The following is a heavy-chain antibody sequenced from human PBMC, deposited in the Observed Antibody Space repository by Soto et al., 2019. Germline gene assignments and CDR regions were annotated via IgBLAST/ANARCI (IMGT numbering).Heavy chain of an antibody. D-gene: IGHD2-15*01. J-gene: IGHJ4*02. CDR1: GFTFSNYA. CDR2: ISYDGSIK. CDR3: ARVPIDCSGGSCRYYFDY. V-gene: IGHV3-30-3*01. Sequence: GGSLRLSCAASGFTFSNYAMHWVRQAPGKGLEWVAVISYDGSIKYYADSVKGRFTISRDNSKNTLYLQMNSLRADDTTLYYCARVPIDCSGGSCRYYFDYWGQGTLVTVSS.